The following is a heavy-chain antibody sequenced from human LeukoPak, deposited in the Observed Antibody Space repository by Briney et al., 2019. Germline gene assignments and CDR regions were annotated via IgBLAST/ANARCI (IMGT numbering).Heavy chain of an antibody. V-gene: IGHV4-59*01. Sequence: SETLSLTCTVSGGSISSYYWSWIRQPPGKGLEWIGYIYYSGSTNYNPSLKSRVTISVDTSKNQFSLKLSPVTAADTAVYYCARASGSYFVFGGQGTLVTVSS. CDR1: GGSISSYY. CDR3: ARASGSYFVF. J-gene: IGHJ4*02. D-gene: IGHD1-26*01. CDR2: IYYSGST.